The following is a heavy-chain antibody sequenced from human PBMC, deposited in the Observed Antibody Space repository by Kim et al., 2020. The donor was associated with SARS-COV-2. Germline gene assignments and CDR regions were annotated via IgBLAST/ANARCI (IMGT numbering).Heavy chain of an antibody. Sequence: SVKCRFTISRDNAKCSLYLQMNSLRAEDTTVYYCASGSPYDSGSHPIDYWDQGTLVTVSS. J-gene: IGHJ4*02. CDR3: ASGSPYDSGSHPIDY. V-gene: IGHV3-21*01. D-gene: IGHD3-10*01.